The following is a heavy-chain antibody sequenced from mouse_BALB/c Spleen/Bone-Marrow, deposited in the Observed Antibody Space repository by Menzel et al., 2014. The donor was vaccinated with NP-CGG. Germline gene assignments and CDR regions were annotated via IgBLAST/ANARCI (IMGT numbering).Heavy chain of an antibody. V-gene: IGHV1-4*02. Sequence: VQLQQSGAELARPGASVKMSCKASGYTFTSYTIQWVKQRPGQGLEWIRYINPSSGYTDYNQKFKDKTTLTADKSSNTAYMQLTSLTSEDSAVYSCAREARTGAWFTYWGQGALVTVSA. CDR3: AREARTGAWFTY. CDR1: GYTFTSYT. J-gene: IGHJ3*01. D-gene: IGHD4-1*01. CDR2: INPSSGYT.